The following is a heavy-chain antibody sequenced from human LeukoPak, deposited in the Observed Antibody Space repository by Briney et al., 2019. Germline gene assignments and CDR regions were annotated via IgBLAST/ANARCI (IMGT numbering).Heavy chain of an antibody. CDR3: ARHDNWNHGTDWFDP. V-gene: IGHV4-59*08. Sequence: SETLSLTCSVSGDSISSHYWSWIRQPPGKGLEWIAYTHSSGDTSYSASLKSRVTISLDTSENQFSLKLTSVTAADTAVYYCARHDNWNHGTDWFDPWGQGTLVIVSS. D-gene: IGHD1-14*01. CDR1: GDSISSHY. J-gene: IGHJ5*02. CDR2: THSSGDT.